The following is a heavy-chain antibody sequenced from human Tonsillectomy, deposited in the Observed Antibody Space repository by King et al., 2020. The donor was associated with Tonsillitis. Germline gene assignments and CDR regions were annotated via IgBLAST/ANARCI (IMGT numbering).Heavy chain of an antibody. CDR2: IWYDGSYK. CDR3: ARGLLYLDG. V-gene: IGHV3-33*01. Sequence: VQLVESGGGVVQPGRSLRLSCAASGFTFSGDAMQWVRQAPGKGREWVAVIWYDGSYKNYEASVKGRFTISSDNSKNTLYLQMNSLRGEDTAVYYCARGLLYLDGWGQGTLVTVSS. J-gene: IGHJ4*02. CDR1: GFTFSGDA. D-gene: IGHD3-10*01.